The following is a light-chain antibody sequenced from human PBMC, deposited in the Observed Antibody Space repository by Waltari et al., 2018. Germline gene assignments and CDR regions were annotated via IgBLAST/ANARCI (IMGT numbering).Light chain of an antibody. CDR3: QQGNSFPPT. CDR2: GAS. J-gene: IGKJ1*01. Sequence: DIQMTQPPSSVSASVGDRVTITCRAGQGIGTWLAWYQQKPGKAPKVLIYGASTLLTGVPSRFSGSGSGTEFTLTITGLQPEDFATYFCQQGNSFPPTFGQGTRVEV. V-gene: IGKV1-12*01. CDR1: QGIGTW.